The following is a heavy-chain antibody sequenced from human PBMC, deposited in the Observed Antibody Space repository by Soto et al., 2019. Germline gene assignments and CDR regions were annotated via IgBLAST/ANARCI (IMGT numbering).Heavy chain of an antibody. CDR1: GGSFSGYY. CDR2: INHSGST. CDR3: ARGSGQLAGPYYYYYGMDV. D-gene: IGHD6-6*01. J-gene: IGHJ6*02. V-gene: IGHV4-34*01. Sequence: PSETLSLTCAVYGGSFSGYYWSWIRQPPGKGLEWTGEINHSGSTNYNPSLKSRVTISVDTSKNQFSLKLSSVTAADTAVYYCARGSGQLAGPYYYYYGMDVWGQGTTVTVSS.